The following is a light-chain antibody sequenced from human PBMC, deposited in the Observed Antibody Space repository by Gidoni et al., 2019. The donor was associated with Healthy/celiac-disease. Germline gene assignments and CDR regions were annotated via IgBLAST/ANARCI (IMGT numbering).Light chain of an antibody. Sequence: DLVMTQSPDSLAVSLGERATINCKSSQSVLYSSNNKNYLAWYQQKPGQPPKLLIYWASTRECGVPDRFSGSGSGTDFTLTISSLQAEDVAVYYCQQYYSTPLTFGGGTKVEIK. CDR1: QSVLYSSNNKNY. CDR3: QQYYSTPLT. J-gene: IGKJ4*02. CDR2: WAS. V-gene: IGKV4-1*01.